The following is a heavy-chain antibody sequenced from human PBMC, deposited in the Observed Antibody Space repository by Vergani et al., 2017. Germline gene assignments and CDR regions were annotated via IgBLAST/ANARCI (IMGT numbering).Heavy chain of an antibody. CDR3: ARPHYYDSSGYYSLRPYYFDY. Sequence: VQLVESGGGVVQPGRSLRLSCAASGFTFSSYAMHWVRQAPGKGLEWVAVISYDGSNKYYADSVKGRFTISRDNSKNTLYLQMNSLRAEDTAVYYCARPHYYDSSGYYSLRPYYFDYWGQGTLVTVSS. CDR1: GFTFSSYA. CDR2: ISYDGSNK. J-gene: IGHJ4*02. D-gene: IGHD3-22*01. V-gene: IGHV3-30*01.